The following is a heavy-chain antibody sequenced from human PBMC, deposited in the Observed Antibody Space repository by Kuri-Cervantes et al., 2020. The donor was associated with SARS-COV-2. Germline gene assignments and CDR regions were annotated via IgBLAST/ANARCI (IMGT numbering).Heavy chain of an antibody. CDR3: ATDLPCSSTSSHQTPVDY. CDR2: IKQDGSEK. CDR1: GFTFSISW. Sequence: GESLKISCGVAGFTFSISWMTWVRQAPGKGLGWVANIKQDGSEKYYVDSVKGRFTISRDNTKNSLYLQMNSLGAEDTAVYYCATDLPCSSTSSHQTPVDYWGQGTLVTVSS. V-gene: IGHV3-7*01. D-gene: IGHD2-2*01. J-gene: IGHJ4*02.